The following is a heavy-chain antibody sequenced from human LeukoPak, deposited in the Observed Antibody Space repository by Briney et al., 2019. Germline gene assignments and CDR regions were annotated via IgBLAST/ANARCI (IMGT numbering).Heavy chain of an antibody. V-gene: IGHV1-69*01. Sequence: GSSVKVSCKASGGTFSSYAISWVRQAPGQGLEWMGEIIPIFGTANYAQKFQGRVTITADESTSTAYMELSSLRSEDTAVYYCARVKVGATIQPFDYWGQGTLVTVSS. D-gene: IGHD1-26*01. J-gene: IGHJ4*02. CDR1: GGTFSSYA. CDR2: IIPIFGTA. CDR3: ARVKVGATIQPFDY.